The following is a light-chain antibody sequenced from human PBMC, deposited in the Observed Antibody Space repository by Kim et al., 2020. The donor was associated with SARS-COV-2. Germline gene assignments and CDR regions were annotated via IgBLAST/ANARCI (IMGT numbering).Light chain of an antibody. Sequence: VAVGQTVMITCQGDSLSSYYASWYQQKPGQAPVLVIYGKNNRPSGIPDRFSGSSSGNTASLTITGAQAEDEADYYCNSRDSSGNPVFGGGTQLTVL. J-gene: IGLJ2*01. CDR2: GKN. CDR3: NSRDSSGNPV. V-gene: IGLV3-19*01. CDR1: SLSSYY.